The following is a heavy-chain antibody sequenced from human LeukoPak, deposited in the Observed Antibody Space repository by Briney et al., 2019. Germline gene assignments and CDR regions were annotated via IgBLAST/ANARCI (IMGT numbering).Heavy chain of an antibody. J-gene: IGHJ3*02. Sequence: ASVKVSCKASGYTFTSYYMHWVRQAPGQGLEWMGIINPSGGSTSYAQKFQGRVTMTRDMSTSTVYMELSSLRSEDTAVYYCARGGTAMVKEKYCYDSSGLGDAFDIWGQGTMVTVSS. CDR3: ARGGTAMVKEKYCYDSSGLGDAFDI. D-gene: IGHD3-22*01. CDR2: INPSGGST. CDR1: GYTFTSYY. V-gene: IGHV1-46*01.